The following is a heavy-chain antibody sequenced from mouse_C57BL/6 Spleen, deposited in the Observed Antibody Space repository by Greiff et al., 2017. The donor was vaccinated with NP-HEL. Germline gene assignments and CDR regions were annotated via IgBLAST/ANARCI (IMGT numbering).Heavy chain of an antibody. J-gene: IGHJ1*03. D-gene: IGHD2-4*01. V-gene: IGHV1-47*01. CDR2: FHPYNDDT. CDR3: ARGYYDYVDVLYWYFDV. Sequence: VQLQQSGAELVKPGASVKMSCKASGYTFTTYPIEWMKQNHGKSLEWIGNFHPYNDDTKYNEKFKGKATLTVEKSSSTVYLELSRLTSDDSAVYYCARGYYDYVDVLYWYFDVWGTGTTVTVSS. CDR1: GYTFTTYP.